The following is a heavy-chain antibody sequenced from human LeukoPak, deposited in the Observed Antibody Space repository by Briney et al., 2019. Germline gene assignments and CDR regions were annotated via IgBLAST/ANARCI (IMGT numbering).Heavy chain of an antibody. V-gene: IGHV1-69*01. Sequence: SVKVSCKASGGTFSSYAISWVRQAPGQGLEWMGGIIPIFGTANYAQKFQGRVTITADESTSTAYMELNSLRSEDTAVYYCARSLDDLEEFDYWGQGTLVTVSS. D-gene: IGHD2-21*02. CDR2: IIPIFGTA. CDR3: ARSLDDLEEFDY. CDR1: GGTFSSYA. J-gene: IGHJ4*02.